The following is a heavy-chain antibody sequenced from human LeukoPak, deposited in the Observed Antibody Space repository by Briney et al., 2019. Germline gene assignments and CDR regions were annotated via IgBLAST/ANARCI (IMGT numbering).Heavy chain of an antibody. CDR2: IYHSGST. J-gene: IGHJ4*02. D-gene: IGHD7-27*01. V-gene: IGHV4-38-2*01. CDR3: ARMSNWLPDY. Sequence: SETLSPTCAVSGYSISSGYYWGWIRQPPGKGLEWIGSIYHSGSTYYNPSLKSRVTISVDTSKNQFSLKLSSVTAADTAVYYCARMSNWLPDYWDQGTLVTVSS. CDR1: GYSISSGYY.